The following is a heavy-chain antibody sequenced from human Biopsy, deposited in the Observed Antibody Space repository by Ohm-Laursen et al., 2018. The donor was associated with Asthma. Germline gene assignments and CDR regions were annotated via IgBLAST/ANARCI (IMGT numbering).Heavy chain of an antibody. D-gene: IGHD3-9*01. Sequence: SLRLSCAASGFTFSSYGMHWVRQAPGKGLEWVAVISYDGSNKYYADSVKGRFTISRDNAKNSLYLQMNSLRAEDTAVYYCAREKAYSDILTAYYNGWYFDLWGRGTLVTVSS. V-gene: IGHV3-30*03. CDR1: GFTFSSYG. CDR2: ISYDGSNK. J-gene: IGHJ2*01. CDR3: AREKAYSDILTAYYNGWYFDL.